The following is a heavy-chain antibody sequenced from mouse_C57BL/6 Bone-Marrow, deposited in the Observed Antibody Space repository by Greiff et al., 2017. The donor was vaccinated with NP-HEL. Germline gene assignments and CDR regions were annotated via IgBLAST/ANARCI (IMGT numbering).Heavy chain of an antibody. CDR2: FYPGSGSI. Sequence: QVHVKQSGAELVKPGASVKLSCKASGYTFTEYTIHWVKQRSGQGLEWIGWFYPGSGSIKYNEKFKDKATLTADKSSSTVYMELSRLTSEDSAVYCGARHEDRGHGHWYFDVWGTGTTVTVSS. CDR1: GYTFTEYT. CDR3: ARHEDRGHGHWYFDV. V-gene: IGHV1-62-2*01. D-gene: IGHD1-1*02. J-gene: IGHJ1*03.